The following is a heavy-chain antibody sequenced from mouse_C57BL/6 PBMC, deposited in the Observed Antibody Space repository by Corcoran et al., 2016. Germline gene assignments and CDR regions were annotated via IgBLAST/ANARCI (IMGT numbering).Heavy chain of an antibody. CDR3: AREPFAMDS. J-gene: IGHJ4*01. CDR2: INTYSGVP. V-gene: IGHV9-3*01. CDR1: GYTFTTYG. Sequence: QIQLVQSGPELKKPGETVKISCKASGYTFTTYGMSWVNQAPGKGLKWMGWINTYSGVPTYADDVKGRFAFSLETSASTAYLQINNLTNEDTATYFCAREPFAMDSWGQGISVTVSS.